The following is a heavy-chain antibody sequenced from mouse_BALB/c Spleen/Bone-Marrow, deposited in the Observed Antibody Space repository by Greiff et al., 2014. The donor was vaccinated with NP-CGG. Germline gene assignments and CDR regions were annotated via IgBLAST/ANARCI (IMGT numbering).Heavy chain of an antibody. D-gene: IGHD1-1*01. CDR3: AIYYYGSSGFAY. J-gene: IGHJ3*01. Sequence: EVQLVESGAELVRPGASVKLSCTASGFSIKDTYMHWVKQRPEQGLEWIGRIDPANGNTKYDPKFQGKATITADTSSNTAYLQLSSLTSEDTAVYYCAIYYYGSSGFAYWGQGTLVTVSA. CDR2: IDPANGNT. V-gene: IGHV14-3*02. CDR1: GFSIKDTY.